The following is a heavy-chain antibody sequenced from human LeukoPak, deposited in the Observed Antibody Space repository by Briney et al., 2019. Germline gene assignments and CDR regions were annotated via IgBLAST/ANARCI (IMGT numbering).Heavy chain of an antibody. CDR2: IRYDGSNK. CDR3: AKVSMGAFDY. J-gene: IGHJ4*02. V-gene: IGHV3-30*02. Sequence: GGSLRLSCAASGFTFSNYNMNWVRQAPGKGLEWVAFIRYDGSNKYYADSVKGRFTISRDNSKNTLYLQMNSLRAEDTAVYYCAKVSMGAFDYWGQGTLVTVSS. CDR1: GFTFSNYN. D-gene: IGHD3-10*01.